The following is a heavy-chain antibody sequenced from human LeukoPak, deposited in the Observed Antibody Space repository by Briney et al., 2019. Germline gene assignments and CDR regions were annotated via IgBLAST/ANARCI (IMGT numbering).Heavy chain of an antibody. J-gene: IGHJ4*02. V-gene: IGHV1-8*01. CDR2: MNPNSGNT. Sequence: GASVKVSCKASGYTFTSYDINWVRQATGQGLEWMGWMNPNSGNTGYAQKFQGRVTITRDTSASTAYMELSSLRSEDTAVYYCARGGYCSSTSCLNFDYWGQGTLVTVSS. D-gene: IGHD2-2*01. CDR1: GYTFTSYD. CDR3: ARGGYCSSTSCLNFDY.